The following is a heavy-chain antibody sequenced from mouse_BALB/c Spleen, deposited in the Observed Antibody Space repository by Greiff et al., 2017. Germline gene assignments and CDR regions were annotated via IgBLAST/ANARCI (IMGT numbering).Heavy chain of an antibody. Sequence: EVQLQQSGAELVRPGASVKLSCKASGFNITDYYMHWVKQRPEQGLEWIGWIDPENGNTKYDPKFQGKASITADTSSNTAYLQLSSLTSEDTAVYYSSRLRRSWFAYWGQGTLVTVSA. J-gene: IGHJ3*01. D-gene: IGHD1-1*01. CDR1: GFNITDYY. CDR3: SRLRRSWFAY. CDR2: IDPENGNT. V-gene: IGHV14-1*02.